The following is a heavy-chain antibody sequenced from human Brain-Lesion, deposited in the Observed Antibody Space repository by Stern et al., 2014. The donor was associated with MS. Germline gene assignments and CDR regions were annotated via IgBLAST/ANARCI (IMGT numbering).Heavy chain of an antibody. CDR2: IFYTGST. CDR3: ARGAGVFDS. Sequence: QVQLQESGPGLVKPSETLSLTCTVSGGSIGRSSYYWGWIRQPPGQGLEWIGNIFYTGSTFYDPSLKSRVTISGDTPNNHFPLSLTSVTAADTAVYYCARGAGVFDSWGQGTLVTVSP. J-gene: IGHJ4*02. V-gene: IGHV4-39*02. D-gene: IGHD6-19*01. CDR1: GGSIGRSSYY.